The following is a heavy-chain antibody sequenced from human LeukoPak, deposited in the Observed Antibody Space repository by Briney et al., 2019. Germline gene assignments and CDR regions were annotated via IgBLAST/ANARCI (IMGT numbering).Heavy chain of an antibody. V-gene: IGHV3-15*01. Sequence: GGPLGLSWPASGLTSRSAWMSGAAQAPGRGREGVGRIKRKTDGGTTDYAAPVKGRFTISRDDSKNTLYLQMNSLKTEDTAVYYCTTDRRIAAAGTRAHFDYWGQGTLVTVSS. CDR1: GLTSRSAW. J-gene: IGHJ4*02. CDR3: TTDRRIAAAGTRAHFDY. D-gene: IGHD6-13*01. CDR2: IKRKTDGGTT.